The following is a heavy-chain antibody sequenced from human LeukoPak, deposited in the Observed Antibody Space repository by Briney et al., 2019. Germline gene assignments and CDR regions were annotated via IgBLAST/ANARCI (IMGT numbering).Heavy chain of an antibody. V-gene: IGHV3-21*01. CDR2: ISSSSSYI. J-gene: IGHJ4*02. CDR3: ARGGYCSSTSCHLLNY. CDR1: GFTFSSYS. Sequence: GGSLRLSCAASGFTFSSYSMNWVRQTPGKGLEWVSSISSSSSYIYYADSVKGRFTISRDNAKNSLYLQMNSLRAEDTAVYYCARGGYCSSTSCHLLNYWGQGTLVTVSS. D-gene: IGHD2-2*01.